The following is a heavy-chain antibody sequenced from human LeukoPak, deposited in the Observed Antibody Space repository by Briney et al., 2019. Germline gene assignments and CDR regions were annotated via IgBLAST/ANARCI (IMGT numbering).Heavy chain of an antibody. D-gene: IGHD7-27*01. CDR2: ISPNSGDT. J-gene: IGHJ4*02. Sequence: ASVTVSCKASGYTFAVFYIHWVRQAPGQGLEWMGWISPNSGDTNYVERFRGRVSMTRDTSISTVYMELSGLTSDDTAVYFCARATWGQGADYWGQGTLVTVSS. CDR1: GYTFAVFY. CDR3: ARATWGQGADY. V-gene: IGHV1-2*02.